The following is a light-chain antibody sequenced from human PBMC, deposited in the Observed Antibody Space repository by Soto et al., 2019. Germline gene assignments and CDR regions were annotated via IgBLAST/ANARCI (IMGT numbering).Light chain of an antibody. Sequence: IVLTQSPATLSVSPGERVTLSCRASENVGTNLAWYQQRPGQPPRLLIYGSSTRATGVSDSFSGSGSSTEFTLTISRVEAEDFGVYYCKQYNNCALSFGRGTRVEIK. V-gene: IGKV3D-15*01. J-gene: IGKJ3*01. CDR3: KQYNNCALS. CDR1: ENVGTN. CDR2: GSS.